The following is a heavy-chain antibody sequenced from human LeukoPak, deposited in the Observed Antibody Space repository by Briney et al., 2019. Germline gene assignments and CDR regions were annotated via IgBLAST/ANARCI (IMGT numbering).Heavy chain of an antibody. CDR2: IYTSGST. J-gene: IGHJ6*03. V-gene: IGHV4-61*02. CDR3: ARDLHDSSGYYSRYYYYYYMDV. CDR1: GGSISSGSYY. Sequence: SETLSLTCTVSGGSISSGSYYWSWIRQPAGKGLEWIGRIYTSGSTNYNPSLKSRVTISIDTSKSQFSLELRSVTAADTAVYYCARDLHDSSGYYSRYYYYYYMDVWGKGTTVTISS. D-gene: IGHD3-22*01.